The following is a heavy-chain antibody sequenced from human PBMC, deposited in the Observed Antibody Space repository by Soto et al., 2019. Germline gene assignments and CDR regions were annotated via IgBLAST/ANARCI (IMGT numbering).Heavy chain of an antibody. Sequence: EVQLVESGGGLVRPGGSLRLSCAASGLTFSSYWMHWVRQAPGKGLVWVSRINSDGSSTNYADSVKGRFTIYRDNAKNTMYVQMNSLGAEDTAVYYCVRTSLVVAAATREDYWGQGTLVTVCS. CDR3: VRTSLVVAAATREDY. CDR2: INSDGSST. CDR1: GLTFSSYW. J-gene: IGHJ4*02. D-gene: IGHD2-15*01. V-gene: IGHV3-74*01.